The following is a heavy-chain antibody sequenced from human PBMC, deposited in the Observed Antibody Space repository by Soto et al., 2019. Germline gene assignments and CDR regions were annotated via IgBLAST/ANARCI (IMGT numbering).Heavy chain of an antibody. J-gene: IGHJ6*02. CDR3: ASWYYDSSGGGMDV. D-gene: IGHD3-22*01. CDR1: GGSISSYY. V-gene: IGHV4-4*07. CDR2: IYTSGST. Sequence: NPSETLSLTCTVSGGSISSYYWSWIRQPAGKGLEWIGRIYTSGSTNYNPSLKSRVTMSVDTSKNQFSLKLSSVTAADTAVYYCASWYYDSSGGGMDVWGQGTTVTVSS.